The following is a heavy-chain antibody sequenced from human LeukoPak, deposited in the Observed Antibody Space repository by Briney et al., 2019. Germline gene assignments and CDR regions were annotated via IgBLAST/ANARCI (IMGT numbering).Heavy chain of an antibody. J-gene: IGHJ5*02. CDR1: GGSTSSSSYC. Sequence: SETLSLTCTVSGGSTSSSSYCWDWMRQPPGIGLVWGGSIYYSVRTYYNTCLKSCGTISVDSSKNHFYLKLSTVTAEDTAVYYCARRGIFYDFWSGYPNWLDPWGQGTLVTVSS. CDR2: IYYSVRT. D-gene: IGHD3-3*01. CDR3: ARRGIFYDFWSGYPNWLDP. V-gene: IGHV4-39*02.